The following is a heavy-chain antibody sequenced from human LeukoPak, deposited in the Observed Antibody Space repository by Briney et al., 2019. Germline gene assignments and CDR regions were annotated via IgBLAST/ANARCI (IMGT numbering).Heavy chain of an antibody. V-gene: IGHV4-39*01. CDR1: GGSISSSSYY. Sequence: SETLSLTCTVSGGSISSSSYYWGWIRQPPGKGLEWIGSIYYSGSTYYNPSLKSRVTMSVDTSKNQFSLKLTSVTAADTAVYYCARRMRDSSGYYYYGVTSGAKGPRSPSP. CDR2: IYYSGST. J-gene: IGHJ6*02. D-gene: IGHD3-22*01. CDR3: ARRMRDSSGYYYYGVTS.